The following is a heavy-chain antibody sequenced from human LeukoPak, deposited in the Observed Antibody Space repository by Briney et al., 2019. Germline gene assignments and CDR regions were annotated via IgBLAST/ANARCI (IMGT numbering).Heavy chain of an antibody. CDR3: ATLAAAGARSFDH. CDR2: FYYTGST. J-gene: IGHJ4*02. V-gene: IGHV4-39*01. Sequence: SETLSLTCTVSDGSISSSNYSWGWIRQSPGKGLEYIGSFYYTGSTYYNPSPESRATIPVDTSKNRFFLRLTSVTAADTAVYYCATLAAAGARSFDHWGQGTLVTVSS. CDR1: DGSISSSNYS. D-gene: IGHD6-13*01.